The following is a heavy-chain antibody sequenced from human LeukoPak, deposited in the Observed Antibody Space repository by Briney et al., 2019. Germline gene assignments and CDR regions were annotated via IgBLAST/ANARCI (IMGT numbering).Heavy chain of an antibody. D-gene: IGHD3-3*01. Sequence: SETLSLTCAVYGGSFSGYYWSWIRQPPGKGLEWIGEINHSGSTNYNPSLKSRVTISVDMSKNQFSLKLSSVTAADTAVYYCARGERPTISGQRNYYYYYGMDVWGQGTTVTVSS. CDR2: INHSGST. CDR3: ARGERPTISGQRNYYYYYGMDV. CDR1: GGSFSGYY. J-gene: IGHJ6*02. V-gene: IGHV4-34*01.